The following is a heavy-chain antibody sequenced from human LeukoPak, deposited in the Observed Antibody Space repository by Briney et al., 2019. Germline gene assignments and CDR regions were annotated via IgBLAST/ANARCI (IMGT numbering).Heavy chain of an antibody. CDR2: ISGSGGST. Sequence: GGSLRLSCAASGFTFSSYAMSWVRQAPGKGLEWVSAISGSGGSTYYADSVKGRFTISRDNSKNTLYLQMNSLRAEDTAVYYCARATPYYDTSGYRFDYWGQGTLVTVSS. CDR1: GFTFSSYA. J-gene: IGHJ4*02. V-gene: IGHV3-23*01. D-gene: IGHD3-22*01. CDR3: ARATPYYDTSGYRFDY.